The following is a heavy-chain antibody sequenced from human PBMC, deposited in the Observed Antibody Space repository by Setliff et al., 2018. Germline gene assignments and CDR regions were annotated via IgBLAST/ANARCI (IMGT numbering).Heavy chain of an antibody. Sequence: ASVKVSCKASGYTFTTYVMSWMRQAPGQGLEWMGWINTNTGNPSYAQGFTGRFVFSLDTSVTTAYLQISSLKAEDTAVYYCARASRFGTTVYRGYYYMDVWGKGTTVTVSS. CDR3: ARASRFGTTVYRGYYYMDV. CDR2: INTNTGNP. D-gene: IGHD4-4*01. V-gene: IGHV7-4-1*02. CDR1: GYTFTTYV. J-gene: IGHJ6*03.